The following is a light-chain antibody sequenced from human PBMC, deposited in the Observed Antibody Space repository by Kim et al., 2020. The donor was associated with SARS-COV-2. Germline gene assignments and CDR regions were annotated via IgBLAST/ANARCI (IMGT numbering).Light chain of an antibody. Sequence: EIVLTQSPATLSLSPGERATLSCRASQSVRSNNSAWLQQQPDQAPRLIFYGASSSATVIPDRFSGSGSGTDFTLTIIRLEPDDFAVYSCQQYVTSPWTFGQGTKVDIK. V-gene: IGKV3-20*01. J-gene: IGKJ1*01. CDR3: QQYVTSPWT. CDR2: GAS. CDR1: QSVRSNN.